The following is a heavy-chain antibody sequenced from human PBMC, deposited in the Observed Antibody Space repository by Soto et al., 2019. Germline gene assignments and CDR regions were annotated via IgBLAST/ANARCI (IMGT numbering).Heavy chain of an antibody. Sequence: EASVKVSCKASGYTFTSYGSSWVRQAPGQGLEWMGWISAYNGNTNYAQKLQGRVTMTTDTSTSTAYMELRSLRSDDTAVYYCARDRKRYNWNDDAFDIWGQGTMVTVSS. D-gene: IGHD1-1*01. V-gene: IGHV1-18*01. J-gene: IGHJ3*02. CDR1: GYTFTSYG. CDR2: ISAYNGNT. CDR3: ARDRKRYNWNDDAFDI.